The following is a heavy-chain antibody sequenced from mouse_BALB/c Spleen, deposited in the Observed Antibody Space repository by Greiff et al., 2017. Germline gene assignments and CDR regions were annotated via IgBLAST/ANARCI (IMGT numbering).Heavy chain of an antibody. J-gene: IGHJ2*01. D-gene: IGHD4-1*01. CDR1: GSTFPSST. CDR2: INPSSGYT. V-gene: IGHV1-4*01. Sequence: QVQLQQSGAELARPGASVKMSCKASGSTFPSSTMHWVKQRPGQGLEWIGYINPSSGYTNYNQKFKDKATLTADKSSSTAYMQLSSLTSEDSAVYYCARSLGRIDYWGQGTTLTVSS. CDR3: ARSLGRIDY.